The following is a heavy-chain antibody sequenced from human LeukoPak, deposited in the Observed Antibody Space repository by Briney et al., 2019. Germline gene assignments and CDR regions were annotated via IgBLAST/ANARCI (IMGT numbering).Heavy chain of an antibody. V-gene: IGHV4-34*01. D-gene: IGHD4-17*01. CDR1: GGSFSGYY. J-gene: IGHJ4*02. CDR2: INHSGST. Sequence: SETLSLTCAVYGGSFSGYYWSLIRQPPGKGLEWIGEINHSGSTNYNPSLKSRVTISVDTSKNQFSLKLSSVTAADTAVYYCARFYGLGYFDYWGQGTLVTVSS. CDR3: ARFYGLGYFDY.